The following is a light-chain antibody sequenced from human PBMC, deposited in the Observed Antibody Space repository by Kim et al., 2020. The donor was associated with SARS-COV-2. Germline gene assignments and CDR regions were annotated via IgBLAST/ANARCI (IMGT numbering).Light chain of an antibody. CDR3: GTWDSSLSAYV. CDR2: DNN. J-gene: IGLJ1*01. V-gene: IGLV1-51*01. CDR1: SSKSGNNY. Sequence: QKVTISCSGSSSKSGNNYVSWYQQLPGTAPKLLIYDNNKRPSGIPDRFSGSKSGTSATLGITGLQTGDEADYYCGTWDSSLSAYVFGTGTKVTVL.